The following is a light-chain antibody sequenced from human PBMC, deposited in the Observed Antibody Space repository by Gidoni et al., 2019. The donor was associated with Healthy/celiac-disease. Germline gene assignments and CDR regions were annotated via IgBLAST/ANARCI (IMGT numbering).Light chain of an antibody. J-gene: IGKJ2*01. Sequence: DIVMTPSPLSLPVTPGEPASISCRSSQSLLHSNGYNDLDWYLQKPGQSPQLLIYLGSNRASGVPDRFSGSGSGTDCTLKISRVEAEDVGVYYCMQALQTPPTFGQGTKLEIK. CDR3: MQALQTPPT. V-gene: IGKV2-28*01. CDR1: QSLLHSNGYND. CDR2: LGS.